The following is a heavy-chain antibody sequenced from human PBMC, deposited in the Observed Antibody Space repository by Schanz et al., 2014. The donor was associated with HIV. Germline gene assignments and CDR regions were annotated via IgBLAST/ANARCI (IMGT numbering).Heavy chain of an antibody. CDR2: FNVMLSKI. Sequence: QVQLVQSGAEVKKPGSSVKVSCKASGGTFRSNAITWVQQAPGQGLEWIGHFNVMLSKINSAQKFQGRVSMTADPSTNTAYMEMRGLRFEDTAVYYCASGRRSGIGWRMDVWGQGTTVSVSS. V-gene: IGHV1-69*01. D-gene: IGHD6-19*01. J-gene: IGHJ6*02. CDR1: GGTFRSNA. CDR3: ASGRRSGIGWRMDV.